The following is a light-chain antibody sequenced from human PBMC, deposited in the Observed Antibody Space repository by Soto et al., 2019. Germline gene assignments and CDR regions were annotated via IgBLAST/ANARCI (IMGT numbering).Light chain of an antibody. J-gene: IGKJ1*01. CDR3: QQYDNFPQT. CDR2: DAS. Sequence: DIQMTQSPSSLSASVGDRVTITCQASQDIRKHLAWYQQKPGKVPKLLISDASDLQTGDPSRFSGRGSGADYFSSISRLQPEDVGTYYCQQYDNFPQTFGQGTRVDIK. CDR1: QDIRKH. V-gene: IGKV1-33*01.